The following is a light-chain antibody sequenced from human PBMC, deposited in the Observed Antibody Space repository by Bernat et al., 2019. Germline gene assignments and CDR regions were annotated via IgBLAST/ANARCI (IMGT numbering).Light chain of an antibody. V-gene: IGKV3-15*01. CDR3: QQYNNWPYT. Sequence: EIVMTQSPATLSVSPGERATLSCSASQSVSSNLAWYQQKPGQAPRLLIYGASTRATGIPARFSGSGSGTEFTLTISSLPSEDFAVYYCQQYNNWPYTFGQGTKLEIE. CDR1: QSVSSN. J-gene: IGKJ2*01. CDR2: GAS.